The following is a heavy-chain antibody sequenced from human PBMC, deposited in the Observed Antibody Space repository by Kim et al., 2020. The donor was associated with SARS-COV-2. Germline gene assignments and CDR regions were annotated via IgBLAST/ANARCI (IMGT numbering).Heavy chain of an antibody. CDR3: VKGRRDYGDYEDAFDI. J-gene: IGHJ3*02. CDR2: ISSNGGST. Sequence: GGSLRLSCSASGFTFSSYAMYWVRQAPGKGLEYVSAISSNGGSTYYADSVKGRFTISRDNSKNTLYLQMSSLRAEDTAVYYCVKGRRDYGDYEDAFDIWGQGTMVTVSS. CDR1: GFTFSSYA. D-gene: IGHD4-17*01. V-gene: IGHV3-64D*06.